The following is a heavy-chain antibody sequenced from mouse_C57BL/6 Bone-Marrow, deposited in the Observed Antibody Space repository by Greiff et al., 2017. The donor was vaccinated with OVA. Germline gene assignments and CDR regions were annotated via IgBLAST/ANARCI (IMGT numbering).Heavy chain of an antibody. CDR3: TRGYSNYYAMDY. Sequence: VKLMESGAELVRPGASVTLSCKASGYTFTDYEMHWVKQTPVHGLEWIGAIDPETGGTAYNQKFKGQAILTADKSSSTAYMGLRSLTSEDSAVYYCTRGYSNYYAMDYWGQGTSVTVSS. CDR1: GYTFTDYE. J-gene: IGHJ4*01. CDR2: IDPETGGT. V-gene: IGHV1-15*01. D-gene: IGHD2-5*01.